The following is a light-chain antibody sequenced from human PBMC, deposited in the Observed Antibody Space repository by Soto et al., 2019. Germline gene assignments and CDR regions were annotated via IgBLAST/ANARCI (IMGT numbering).Light chain of an antibody. CDR1: ESVTRN. CDR3: QQYNAWPPIT. V-gene: IGKV3-15*01. J-gene: IGKJ5*01. CDR2: HAS. Sequence: EIVLTQSPVILSVSPGETATLSCRASESVTRNLAWYQHMPGQAPRLLVFHASVRATGIPDRFSGSGSGTEFSLTISNLQSEDFAVYFCQQYNAWPPITFGQGTRLEIK.